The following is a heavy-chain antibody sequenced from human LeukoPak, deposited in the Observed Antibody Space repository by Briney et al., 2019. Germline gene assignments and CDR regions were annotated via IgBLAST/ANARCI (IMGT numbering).Heavy chain of an antibody. CDR1: GFKFDDYG. V-gene: IGHV3-20*04. CDR3: GKVDSIAWYLDS. J-gene: IGHJ4*02. Sequence: GGSLRLSCAASGFKFDDYGMTWVRQAPGKGLEWVSGVNWNGGSTGYADSVKGRFTISRDNAKNTVYLQMNSLRVEDMAVYYCGKVDSIAWYLDSWGQGTLVTVSS. D-gene: IGHD6-19*01. CDR2: VNWNGGST.